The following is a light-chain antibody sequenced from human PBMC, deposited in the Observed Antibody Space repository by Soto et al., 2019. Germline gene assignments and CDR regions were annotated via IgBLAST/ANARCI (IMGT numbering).Light chain of an antibody. J-gene: IGKJ1*01. V-gene: IGKV3-20*01. CDR3: QQYGSSVWT. Sequence: ETVLTQSPGTLCLSPGDRATLSCRASQSVTNTYLAWYQQKPGQAPRLLIYAASSRATGIPDRFSGSGSGTDFTLTISRLEPEDFAVYYCQQYGSSVWTFGQGTKV. CDR2: AAS. CDR1: QSVTNTY.